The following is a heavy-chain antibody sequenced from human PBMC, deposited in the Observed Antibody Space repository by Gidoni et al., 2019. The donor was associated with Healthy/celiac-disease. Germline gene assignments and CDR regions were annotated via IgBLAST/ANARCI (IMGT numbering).Heavy chain of an antibody. CDR1: GGSISSSSYY. CDR3: ARLFDYGDSFDY. V-gene: IGHV4-39*01. D-gene: IGHD4-17*01. Sequence: QLQLQESGPGLVKPSETLSLTCTVAGGSISSSSYYWGWIRQPPGKGLEWIGSIYYSGSTYYNPSLKSRVTISVDTSKNQFSLKLSSVTAADTAVYYCARLFDYGDSFDYWGQGTLVTVSS. J-gene: IGHJ4*02. CDR2: IYYSGST.